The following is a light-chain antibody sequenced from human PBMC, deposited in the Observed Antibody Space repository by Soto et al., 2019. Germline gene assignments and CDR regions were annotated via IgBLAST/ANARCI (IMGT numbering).Light chain of an antibody. J-gene: IGLJ2*01. CDR3: SSYAGSNMVV. V-gene: IGLV2-8*01. Sequence: QSVLTQPPSASGSPGQSVTISCTGTSSDVGGYNYVSWYQQHPGKAPKLMIYEVSKRPSGVPDRFSGSKSGNTASLTVSGLQAEDEDDYYCSSYAGSNMVVFGGGTKLTVL. CDR1: SSDVGGYNY. CDR2: EVS.